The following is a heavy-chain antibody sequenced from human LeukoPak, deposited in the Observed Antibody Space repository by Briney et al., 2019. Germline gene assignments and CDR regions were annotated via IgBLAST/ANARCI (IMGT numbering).Heavy chain of an antibody. Sequence: PGGSLRLSCAVSGFTFSNYAMSWVRQAPGKGLEWVAVIWYDGSNKYYADSVKGRFTISRDNSKNTLYLQMNSLRAEDTAVYYCARDPESLAAGYFDYWGQGTLVTVSS. CDR1: GFTFSNYA. CDR2: IWYDGSNK. CDR3: ARDPESLAAGYFDY. V-gene: IGHV3-33*08. J-gene: IGHJ4*02. D-gene: IGHD6-6*01.